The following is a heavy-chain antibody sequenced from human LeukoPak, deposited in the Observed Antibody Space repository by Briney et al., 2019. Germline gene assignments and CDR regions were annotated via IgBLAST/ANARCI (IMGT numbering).Heavy chain of an antibody. V-gene: IGHV4-59*01. D-gene: IGHD5-18*01. CDR1: GGSISDYY. CDR3: ARGSGVQVWSSLDY. Sequence: PSETLSLTCTVSGGSISDYYWSWIRQPPGKGLEWIGYVYYSGTTNYNPSLKSRVTISVDTSKNQFSLKLSSVTAADTAVYYCARGSGVQVWSSLDYWGQGTLVTVSS. CDR2: VYYSGTT. J-gene: IGHJ4*02.